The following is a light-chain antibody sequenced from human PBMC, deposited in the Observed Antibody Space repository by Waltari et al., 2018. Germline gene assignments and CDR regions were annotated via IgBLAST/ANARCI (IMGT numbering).Light chain of an antibody. CDR1: QSISSY. CDR3: QQSYSTPWG. CDR2: AAS. J-gene: IGKJ1*01. V-gene: IGKV1-39*01. Sequence: DIQMTQSPSSLSASVGDRVTITCRASQSISSYLNWYPQKPGKAPKLLIYAASSLQSGVPSRFSGSGSGTDFTLTISSLQPEDFATYYCQQSYSTPWGFGQGTKVEIK.